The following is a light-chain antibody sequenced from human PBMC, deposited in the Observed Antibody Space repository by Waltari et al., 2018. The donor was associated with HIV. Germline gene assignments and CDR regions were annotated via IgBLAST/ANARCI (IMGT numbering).Light chain of an antibody. CDR3: CSYTVNSTGV. J-gene: IGLJ1*01. CDR1: SGDIATYKY. V-gene: IGLV2-14*03. Sequence: QSALTQPASVSGSPGQSIAISCTGTSGDIATYKYVSWYQQHTGKVPKLIIYDVNVRPSGVSDRFSGSKSGNTATLTISGLHSDDEADYYCCSYTVNSTGVFGAGTKITV. CDR2: DVN.